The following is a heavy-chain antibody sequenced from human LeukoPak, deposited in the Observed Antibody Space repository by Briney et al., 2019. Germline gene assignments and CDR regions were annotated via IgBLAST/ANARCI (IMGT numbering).Heavy chain of an antibody. Sequence: GGSLRLSCAAPGFTFSSYGMSWVRQAPGKGLEWVSAISGSGGSTYYADSVKGRFTISRDNSKNTLYLQMNSLRAEDTAVYYCASGGAYYYVDYWGQGTLVTVSS. D-gene: IGHD3-10*01. CDR2: ISGSGGST. CDR3: ASGGAYYYVDY. J-gene: IGHJ4*02. CDR1: GFTFSSYG. V-gene: IGHV3-23*01.